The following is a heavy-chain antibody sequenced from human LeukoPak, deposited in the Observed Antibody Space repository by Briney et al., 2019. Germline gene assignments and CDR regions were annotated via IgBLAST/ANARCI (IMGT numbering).Heavy chain of an antibody. D-gene: IGHD4-17*01. CDR3: AKNDYGDYGLNDY. CDR2: IRYDGSNK. CDR1: GFTFSSYG. Sequence: GGSLRLSCAASGFTFSSYGMHWVRQAPGKGLEWVAFIRYDGSNKYYADSVKGRFTISRDNSKNTLYLQMNSPRAEDTAVYYCAKNDYGDYGLNDYWGQGTLVTVSS. V-gene: IGHV3-30*02. J-gene: IGHJ4*02.